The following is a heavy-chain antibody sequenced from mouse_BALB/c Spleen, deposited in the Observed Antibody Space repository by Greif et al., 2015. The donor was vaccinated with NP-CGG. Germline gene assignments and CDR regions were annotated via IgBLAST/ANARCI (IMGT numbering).Heavy chain of an antibody. J-gene: IGHJ3*01. CDR2: IYPSSGST. D-gene: IGHD4-1*01. Sequence: GSELVRPGASVKLSCKASGYTFTSYWVHWVKQRPGQGLEWIGNIYPSSGSTNYDEKFKSKATLTVDTSSSTAYMQLSSLTSEDSAVYYCTRMGRDAYWGQGTLVTVSA. CDR3: TRMGRDAY. CDR1: GYTFTSYW. V-gene: IGHV1S22*01.